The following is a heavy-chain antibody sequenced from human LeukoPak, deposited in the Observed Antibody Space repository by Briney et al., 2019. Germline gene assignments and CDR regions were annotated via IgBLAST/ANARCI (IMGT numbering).Heavy chain of an antibody. V-gene: IGHV4-59*01. CDR2: IYYSGTT. D-gene: IGHD2/OR15-2a*01. Sequence: SETLSLTCTVSGGSISSYYWSWIRQPPGKGLEWIGYIYYSGTTDYNPSLKSRVTISVDTSKNQFSLKLSSVTAADTAVYYCARDTSYYFDYWGQGTLVTVSS. CDR1: GGSISSYY. CDR3: ARDTSYYFDY. J-gene: IGHJ4*02.